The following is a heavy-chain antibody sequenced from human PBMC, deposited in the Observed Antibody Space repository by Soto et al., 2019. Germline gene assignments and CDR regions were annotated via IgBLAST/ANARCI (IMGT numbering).Heavy chain of an antibody. J-gene: IGHJ5*02. V-gene: IGHV3-30-3*01. CDR1: GFPFSSYA. CDR2: ISYDGSNK. D-gene: IGHD2-2*01. CDR3: ARDALSVPAATPVWFDP. Sequence: PGGALRLSCAASGFPFSSYAMHWVRQSPGKGLEWVAFISYDGSNKYYADSVKGRFTISRDNSKNTLYLQMNSLRAEDTAVYYCARDALSVPAATPVWFDPWRQGALVTVSS.